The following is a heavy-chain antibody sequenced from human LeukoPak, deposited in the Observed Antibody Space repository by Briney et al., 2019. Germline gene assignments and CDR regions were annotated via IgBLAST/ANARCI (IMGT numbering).Heavy chain of an antibody. D-gene: IGHD3-22*01. CDR1: GFTFTSYG. J-gene: IGHJ4*02. CDR2: IRYGGSY. CDR3: AKDREISSGYHYFDY. Sequence: GGSLRLSCAASGFTFTSYGMHWVRQAPGKGLEWVAFIRYGGSYNYADSVKGRFTISRDNSKNTLYLRMDSLRAEDTAVYYCAKDREISSGYHYFDYWGQGTLVTVSS. V-gene: IGHV3-30*02.